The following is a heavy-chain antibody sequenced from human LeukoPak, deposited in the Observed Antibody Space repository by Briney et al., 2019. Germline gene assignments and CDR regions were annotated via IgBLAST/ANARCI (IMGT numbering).Heavy chain of an antibody. D-gene: IGHD3-3*01. CDR1: GYSFTSYW. V-gene: IGHV5-51*01. CDR2: IYPGDSDT. CDR3: AANLNGPYDFWSGYYRLDAFDI. Sequence: GESLKISYKGSGYSFTSYWIGWVRQMPGKGLEWMGIIYPGDSDTRYSPSFQGQVTISADKSISTAYMQWSSLKASDTAMYYCAANLNGPYDFWSGYYRLDAFDIWGQGTMVTVSS. J-gene: IGHJ3*02.